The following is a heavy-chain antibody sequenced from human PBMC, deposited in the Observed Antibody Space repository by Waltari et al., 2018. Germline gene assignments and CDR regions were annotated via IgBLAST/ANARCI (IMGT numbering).Heavy chain of an antibody. V-gene: IGHV4-4*07. CDR2: TYTRGST. Sequence: QVQLQESGPGLVKPSETLSLTCTVSGGSISSYYGSGIRQPAGKGLEWIGRTYTRGSTNYTPPLKRRVTMSVDTSKNQFSLNLRSVTAADTAVYYCARGDCSSTSCSPFDPWGQGTLVTVSS. J-gene: IGHJ5*02. CDR1: GGSISSYY. D-gene: IGHD2-2*01. CDR3: ARGDCSSTSCSPFDP.